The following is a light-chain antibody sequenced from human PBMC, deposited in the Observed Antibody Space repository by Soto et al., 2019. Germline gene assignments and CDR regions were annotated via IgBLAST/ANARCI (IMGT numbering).Light chain of an antibody. J-gene: IGKJ4*01. CDR1: QSVSSSY. V-gene: IGKV3-20*01. CDR3: QQYDSSPHT. Sequence: EIVLTQSPGTLSLSPGERATLSCRASQSVSSSYLAWYQHKPGQAPRLLIYGASSRATGIPDRFSGSGSGTDFSLTISRLEPEDFAVYYCQQYDSSPHTFGGGTKVEIK. CDR2: GAS.